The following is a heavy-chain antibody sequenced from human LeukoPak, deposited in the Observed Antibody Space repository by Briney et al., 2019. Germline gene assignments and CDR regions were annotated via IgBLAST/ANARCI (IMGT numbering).Heavy chain of an antibody. CDR1: GYTFTSYH. CDR3: ARGRAAVARPRASANWFDP. CDR2: IFPTGGTT. D-gene: IGHD6-19*01. J-gene: IGHJ5*02. Sequence: GASVKVSCKASGYTFTSYHIHWVRQAPGQGLEYMGLIFPTGGTTSYTQKFQGRLTLTRDTSTNTVYMELGSLTSEDTAVYFCARGRAAVARPRASANWFDPWARGLWSPSPQ. V-gene: IGHV1-46*01.